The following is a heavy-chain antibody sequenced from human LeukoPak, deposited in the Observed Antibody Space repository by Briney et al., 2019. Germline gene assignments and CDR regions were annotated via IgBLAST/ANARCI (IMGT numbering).Heavy chain of an antibody. Sequence: GGSLRLSCAASGCTFSSYAMNWVRQAPGKGLEWVSYISSSTGVIYYADSVRGRFTISRDNAKKSLYLQMNSLRDEDTAVYYCARDHVTAAAGTFDYWGQGTLVTVSA. V-gene: IGHV3-48*02. J-gene: IGHJ4*02. D-gene: IGHD6-13*01. CDR2: ISSSTGVI. CDR3: ARDHVTAAAGTFDY. CDR1: GCTFSSYA.